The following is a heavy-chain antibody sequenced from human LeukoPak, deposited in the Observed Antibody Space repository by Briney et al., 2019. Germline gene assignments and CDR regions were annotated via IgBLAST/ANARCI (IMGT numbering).Heavy chain of an antibody. V-gene: IGHV1-2*02. CDR3: AIEDTERHGDYYWFDP. Sequence: ASVKVSCKASGYTFSGYYLHWVRQAPGQGLEWMGWINPNSGGTNYAQKFQGRVTMTRDTSISTAYMELSRLRSDDTAVYYCAIEDTERHGDYYWFDPWGQGTLVTVSS. D-gene: IGHD4-17*01. J-gene: IGHJ5*02. CDR2: INPNSGGT. CDR1: GYTFSGYY.